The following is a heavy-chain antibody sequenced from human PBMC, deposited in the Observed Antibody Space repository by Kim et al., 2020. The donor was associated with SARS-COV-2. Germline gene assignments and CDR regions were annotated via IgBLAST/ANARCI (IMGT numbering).Heavy chain of an antibody. J-gene: IGHJ4*02. CDR3: VRQAKQAYFDY. V-gene: IGHV5-51*01. CDR2: IYPDDSDI. Sequence: GESLKISCKASGYSFTNNWIGWVRHMPEKGLEWMGIIYPDDSDIGYSPSFQGQVTISVDKSNSTAYLQWSSLKASDTATYYCVRQAKQAYFDYWGQGTLVTVSS. CDR1: GYSFTNNW.